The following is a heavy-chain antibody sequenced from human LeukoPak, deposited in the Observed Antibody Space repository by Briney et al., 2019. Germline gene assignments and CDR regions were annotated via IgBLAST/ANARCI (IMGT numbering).Heavy chain of an antibody. CDR1: GYTFTSYG. V-gene: IGHV1-18*01. J-gene: IGHJ3*02. CDR3: ARDVGAGGSYKRFSAFDI. CDR2: ISAYNGNT. Sequence: GASVKVSCKASGYTFTSYGISWVRQAPGQGLEWMGWISAYNGNTNYAQNLQGRVTMTTDTSTSTAYMELRSLRSGDTAVYYCARDVGAGGSYKRFSAFDIWGQGTMVTVSS. D-gene: IGHD1-26*01.